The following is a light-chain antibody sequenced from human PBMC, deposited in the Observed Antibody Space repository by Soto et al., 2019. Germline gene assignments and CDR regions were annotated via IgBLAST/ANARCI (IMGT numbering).Light chain of an antibody. CDR1: QSVSSNF. CDR2: GAS. CDR3: QQYVTAPRT. Sequence: EIVLTQSPGTLSLSPGERSTLSCRASQSVSSNFLAWYQQKPGQAPSLLIYGASNRATGVPDRFSGGGSGTDFTLTISRLEPEDFAVYFCQQYVTAPRTFGQGTTGDIK. J-gene: IGKJ1*01. V-gene: IGKV3-20*01.